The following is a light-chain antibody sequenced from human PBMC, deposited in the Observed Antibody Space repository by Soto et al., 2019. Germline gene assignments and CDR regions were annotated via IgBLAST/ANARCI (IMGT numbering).Light chain of an antibody. J-gene: IGKJ4*01. Sequence: VMTQSPGNLSVSPGERVTLFCRASQNVVNNIDWYQVKPAQPPRLLIYASSTRATGIPATFSGSGSETQFSLTISSLQSEDSAVYYCQQYYHWGLSFGGGTKVEI. CDR3: QQYYHWGLS. V-gene: IGKV3D-15*01. CDR2: ASS. CDR1: QNVVNN.